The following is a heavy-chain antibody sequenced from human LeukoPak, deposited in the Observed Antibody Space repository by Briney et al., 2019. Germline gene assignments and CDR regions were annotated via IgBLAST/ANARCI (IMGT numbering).Heavy chain of an antibody. CDR1: GDSINSLDL. Sequence: SETLSLTCTVSGDSINSLDLWSWVRQPPGKGLEWIGSIYYSGSTYYNPSLKSRVTISVDTSKNQFSLKLSSVTAADTAVYYCARTRLVDPFDYWGQGTLVTVSS. J-gene: IGHJ4*02. CDR3: ARTRLVDPFDY. CDR2: IYYSGST. D-gene: IGHD6-19*01. V-gene: IGHV4-39*01.